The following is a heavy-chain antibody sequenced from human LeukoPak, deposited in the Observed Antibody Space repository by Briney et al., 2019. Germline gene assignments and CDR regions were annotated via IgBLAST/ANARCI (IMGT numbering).Heavy chain of an antibody. J-gene: IGHJ6*03. CDR3: ARGVVIQGYDYYYMDV. CDR1: GFTVSSNY. Sequence: GGSLRLSCAASGFTVSSNYVIWVRRAPGKGLEWVSVIYADGTTYYADSVKGRFSISRDSSRNTLYLQMNSLRAEDTAVYYCARGVVIQGYDYYYMDVWGEGTTVTVSS. CDR2: IYADGTT. D-gene: IGHD3-10*01. V-gene: IGHV3-53*01.